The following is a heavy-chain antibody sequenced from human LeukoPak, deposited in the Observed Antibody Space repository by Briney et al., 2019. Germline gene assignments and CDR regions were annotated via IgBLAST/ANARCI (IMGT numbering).Heavy chain of an antibody. Sequence: GGSLRLSCAASGFTFSGAWMSWVRQAPGKGLEWVSSISSSSSYIYYADSVKGRFTISRANAKNSLYLQMNSLRAEDTAVYYCARDPDNCSSTSCYVMDVWGKGTTVTVSS. V-gene: IGHV3-21*01. CDR1: GFTFSGAW. J-gene: IGHJ6*03. D-gene: IGHD2-2*01. CDR3: ARDPDNCSSTSCYVMDV. CDR2: ISSSSSYI.